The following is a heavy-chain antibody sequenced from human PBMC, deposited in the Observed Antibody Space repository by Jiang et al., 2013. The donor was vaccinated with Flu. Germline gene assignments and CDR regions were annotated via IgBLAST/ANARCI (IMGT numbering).Heavy chain of an antibody. J-gene: IGHJ3*02. Sequence: KPSQTLSLTCTVSGGSISSGSYYWSWIRQPAGKGLEWIGRIYTSGSTNYNPSLKSRVTISVDTSKNQFSLKLSSVTAADTAVYYCARVLTVGATKKRGSSDAFDIWGQGTMVTVSS. D-gene: IGHD1-26*01. CDR2: IYTSGST. CDR1: GGSISSGSYY. V-gene: IGHV4-61*02. CDR3: ARVLTVGATKKRGSSDAFDI.